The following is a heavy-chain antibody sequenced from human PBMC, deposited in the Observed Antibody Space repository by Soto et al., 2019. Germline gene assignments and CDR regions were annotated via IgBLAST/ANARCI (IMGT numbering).Heavy chain of an antibody. Sequence: GGSLRLSCAASGFTFSSYWMSWVRQAPGKGLERVANIKQDGSEKYYVDSVKGRFTISRDNAKNSLYLQMNSLRAEDTAVYYCARGVGYSSSSTFYYYGMDVWGQGTTVTVSS. CDR3: ARGVGYSSSSTFYYYGMDV. CDR2: IKQDGSEK. J-gene: IGHJ6*02. V-gene: IGHV3-7*01. CDR1: GFTFSSYW. D-gene: IGHD6-6*01.